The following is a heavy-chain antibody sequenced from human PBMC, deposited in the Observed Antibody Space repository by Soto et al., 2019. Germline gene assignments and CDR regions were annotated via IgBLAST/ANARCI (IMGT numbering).Heavy chain of an antibody. J-gene: IGHJ3*02. Sequence: GGPLRLYCSDSGFTFSTYWMHWVRQAPGKGLVWVSRINSDGSSTSYADSVKGRFTISRDNAKNTLYLQMNSLRAEDTAMYYCARVRCSGGSCRDAYDIWGQGTMVTVSS. CDR3: ARVRCSGGSCRDAYDI. CDR1: GFTFSTYW. CDR2: INSDGSST. D-gene: IGHD2-15*01. V-gene: IGHV3-74*01.